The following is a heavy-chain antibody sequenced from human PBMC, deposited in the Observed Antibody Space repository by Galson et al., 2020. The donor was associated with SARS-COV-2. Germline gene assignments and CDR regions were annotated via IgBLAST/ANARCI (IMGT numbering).Heavy chain of an antibody. D-gene: IGHD1-26*01. V-gene: IGHV3-30*01. Sequence: GESLKISCAASGFTFSSYAMHWVRQAPGKGLEWVAVISYDGSNKYYADSVKGRFTISRDNSKNTLYLQMNSLRAEDTAVYYCARDSSGSYYGPGDYWGQGTLVTVSS. CDR1: GFTFSSYA. CDR3: ARDSSGSYYGPGDY. J-gene: IGHJ4*02. CDR2: ISYDGSNK.